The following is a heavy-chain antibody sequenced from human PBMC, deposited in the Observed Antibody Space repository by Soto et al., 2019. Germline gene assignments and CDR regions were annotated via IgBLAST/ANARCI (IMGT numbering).Heavy chain of an antibody. CDR2: ISRDGSSK. D-gene: IGHD2-8*01. CDR3: ARSRNGAVHDSIKF. Sequence: GWSLRLSCAASGFTFSRYAMHLVRQAPGEGLEWVAVISRDGSSKYYGDSVKGRFTVSRDNSNNTLYLSMTSLRPDDTAVFYCARSRNGAVHDSIKFWGEGTLVTVSS. J-gene: IGHJ4*02. V-gene: IGHV3-30-3*01. CDR1: GFTFSRYA.